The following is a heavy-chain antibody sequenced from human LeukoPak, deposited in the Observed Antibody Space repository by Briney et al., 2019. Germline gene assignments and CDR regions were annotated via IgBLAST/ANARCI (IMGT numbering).Heavy chain of an antibody. CDR2: MSYAGSNK. CDR1: GFTFSSFA. Sequence: PGGSLRLSCAASGFTFSSFAMSWVRQAPGKGLECVAVMSYAGSNKYYADSVKGRFTISRDNSKNTLYLEMDILRSEDTAVYYCARDRCSTTSCAYAMDVWSQGTTVTVSS. CDR3: ARDRCSTTSCAYAMDV. V-gene: IGHV3-30-3*01. D-gene: IGHD2/OR15-2a*01. J-gene: IGHJ6*02.